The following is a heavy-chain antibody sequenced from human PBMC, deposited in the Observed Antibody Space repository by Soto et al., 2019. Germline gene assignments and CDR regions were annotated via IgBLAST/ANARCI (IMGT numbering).Heavy chain of an antibody. CDR3: ARESDIVATNPTFDY. D-gene: IGHD5-12*01. Sequence: QVQLVESGGGVVQPGRSLRLSCAASGFTFSSYAMHWVRQVPGRGLEWVAVRSYDGSNKYYADSVKGRFTISRDNSKNTLYLQMNSLRALDTAVYYCARESDIVATNPTFDYWGQGTLVTVSS. J-gene: IGHJ4*02. V-gene: IGHV3-30-3*01. CDR1: GFTFSSYA. CDR2: RSYDGSNK.